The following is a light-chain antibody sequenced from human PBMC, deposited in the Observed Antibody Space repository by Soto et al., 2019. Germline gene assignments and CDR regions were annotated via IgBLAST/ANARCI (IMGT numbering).Light chain of an antibody. V-gene: IGKV1-39*01. Sequence: DIQMTQSPSSLSASVGDRVTITCRTSQSISNFLNWYQQQPGKAPKLLIYAASSLQSGVPSRFSGSGSGTDFTLTISSLQPEDFATYYCRQSYNTPHIFGQGTKVDIK. J-gene: IGKJ1*01. CDR2: AAS. CDR3: RQSYNTPHI. CDR1: QSISNF.